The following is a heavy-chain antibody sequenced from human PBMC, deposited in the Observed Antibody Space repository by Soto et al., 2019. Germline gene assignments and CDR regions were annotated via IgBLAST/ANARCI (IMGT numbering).Heavy chain of an antibody. CDR3: ARDGYCSSTSCLDY. CDR1: GFTFSSYG. D-gene: IGHD2-2*03. Sequence: QVQLVESGGGVVQPGRSLRLSCAASGFTFSSYGMHWVRQAPGKGLEWVAVIWYDGSNKYYADSVKGRFTISRDNSKNTLYLQMNSLRAEDTAVYYCARDGYCSSTSCLDYWGHGTLVTVSS. V-gene: IGHV3-33*01. CDR2: IWYDGSNK. J-gene: IGHJ4*01.